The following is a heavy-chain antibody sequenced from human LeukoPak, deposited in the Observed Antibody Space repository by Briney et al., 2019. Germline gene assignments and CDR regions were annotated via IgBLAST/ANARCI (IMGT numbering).Heavy chain of an antibody. D-gene: IGHD6-19*01. V-gene: IGHV4-59*08. CDR1: GGSISTYY. J-gene: IGHJ4*02. CDR2: MYYSGST. CDR3: ARQAIAVAGEDY. Sequence: SETLSLTCTVSGGSISTYYWSWIRQPPGKGLECIGYMYYSGSTNYSPSLKSRVTMSVGTSKNQFSLKLSSVTAADTAVYYCARQAIAVAGEDYWGQGTLVTVSS.